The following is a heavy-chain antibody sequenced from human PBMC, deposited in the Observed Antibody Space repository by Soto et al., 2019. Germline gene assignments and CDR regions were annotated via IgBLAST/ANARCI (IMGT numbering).Heavy chain of an antibody. CDR2: IWYDGSNK. V-gene: IGHV3-33*08. J-gene: IGHJ6*02. Sequence: HPGGSLRLSCAASGFTFSSYGMHWVRQAPGKGLEWVAVIWYDGSNKYYADSVKGRFTISRDNSKNTLYLQMNSLRAEDTAVYYCARYCSSTSCDYYYYGMDVWGQGTTVTVSS. CDR1: GFTFSSYG. D-gene: IGHD2-2*01. CDR3: ARYCSSTSCDYYYYGMDV.